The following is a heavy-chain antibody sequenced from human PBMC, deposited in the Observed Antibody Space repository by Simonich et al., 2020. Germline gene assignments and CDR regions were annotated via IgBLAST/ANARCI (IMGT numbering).Heavy chain of an antibody. D-gene: IGHD2-21*01. CDR1: GYTFTGYY. J-gene: IGHJ3*02. CDR3: ARNGLVGILKAFDI. Sequence: QVQLVQSGAEVKKPGASVKVSCKASGYTFTGYYMHWVRQAPGQVLEGMGSINPNSGDTDHAQKFQGRVTMTRDTSISTAYMELSRLRSDDTAVYYCARNGLVGILKAFDIWGQGTMVTVSS. V-gene: IGHV1-2*02. CDR2: INPNSGDT.